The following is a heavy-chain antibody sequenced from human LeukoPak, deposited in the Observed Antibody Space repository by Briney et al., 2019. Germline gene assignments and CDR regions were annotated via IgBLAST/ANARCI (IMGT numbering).Heavy chain of an antibody. J-gene: IGHJ6*03. V-gene: IGHV1-69*05. CDR1: GGTFSSYA. Sequence: SVKVSCKASGGTFSSYAISWVRQAPGQGLEWMGGIIPIFGTANYAQKLQGRVTMTTDTSTSTAYMELRSLRSDDTAVYYCARESGVNQHSSGWYQDYYYYMDVWGKGTTVTVSS. CDR3: ARESGVNQHSSGWYQDYYYYMDV. D-gene: IGHD6-19*01. CDR2: IIPIFGTA.